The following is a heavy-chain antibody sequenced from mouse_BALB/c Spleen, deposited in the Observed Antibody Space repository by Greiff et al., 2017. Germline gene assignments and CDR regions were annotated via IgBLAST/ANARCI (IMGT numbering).Heavy chain of an antibody. CDR3: ARENFSYYAMDY. V-gene: IGHV2-9*02. CDR2: IWAGGST. Sequence: QVQLKQSGPGLVAPSQSLSITCTVSGFSLTSYGVHLVRQPPGKGLEWLGVIWAGGSTNYNSALMSRLSISKDNSKSQDFLKMNSLQTDDTAMYYCARENFSYYAMDYWGQGTSVTVSA. J-gene: IGHJ4*01. CDR1: GFSLTSYG.